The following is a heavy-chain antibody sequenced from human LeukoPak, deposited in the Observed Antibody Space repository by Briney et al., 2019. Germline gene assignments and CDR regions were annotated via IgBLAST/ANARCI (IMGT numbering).Heavy chain of an antibody. CDR1: GGSFSGYY. CDR3: ARDFPRFWSGQQYGMDV. Sequence: SETLSLTCAVYGGSFSGYYWSWIRQPPGKGLEWIGYIYYSGSTYYNPSLKSRVTISVDTSKNQFSLKLSSVTAADTAVYYCARDFPRFWSGQQYGMDVWGQGTTVTVSS. V-gene: IGHV4-34*01. D-gene: IGHD3-3*01. J-gene: IGHJ6*02. CDR2: IYYSGST.